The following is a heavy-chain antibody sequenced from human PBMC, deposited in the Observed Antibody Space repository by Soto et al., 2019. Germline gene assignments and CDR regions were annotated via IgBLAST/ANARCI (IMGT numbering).Heavy chain of an antibody. D-gene: IGHD2-21*01. CDR1: VGSVSIGSYY. J-gene: IGHJ4*02. V-gene: IGHV4-61*01. CDR3: ESSAYHYNSFQPLDY. CDR2: IYYSGST. Sequence: SEALSVTCTFSVGSVSIGSYYWSWIRQPPGKGLEWIGYIYYSGSTNYNPSLKSRVTISVDTSKNQFSLKLSSVTAADTAVYYCESSAYHYNSFQPLDYWGKGTLVTVSS.